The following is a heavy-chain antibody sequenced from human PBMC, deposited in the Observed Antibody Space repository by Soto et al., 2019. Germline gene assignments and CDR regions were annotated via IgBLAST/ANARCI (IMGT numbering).Heavy chain of an antibody. J-gene: IGHJ4*02. CDR3: ARGVPPELGYCSGGSCLRPNYFAY. D-gene: IGHD2-15*01. CDR2: INHSGST. CDR1: GGSCSGYY. Sequence: SETLCLTWGVEGGSCSGYYGSWIRQPPGKGLEWIGEINHSGSTNYNPSLKSRVTISVDTSKNQFSLKLSSVTAADTAVYYCARGVPPELGYCSGGSCLRPNYFAYWGQGTLVTVSS. V-gene: IGHV4-34*01.